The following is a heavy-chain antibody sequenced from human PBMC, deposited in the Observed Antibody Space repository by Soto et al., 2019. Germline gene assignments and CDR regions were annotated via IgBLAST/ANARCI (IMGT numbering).Heavy chain of an antibody. CDR3: AKDTVYYFGDKGH. Sequence: QLLESGGGLVQPGGSLRLSCAASGFSFAGSVMSWVRQAPGKGLEWVSTILGYETSTYYADSVKGRFTISRDTSMNTLYLEMNSLPAEDTAVYSCAKDTVYYFGDKGHWRQGTLVTVSS. J-gene: IGHJ4*02. V-gene: IGHV3-23*01. CDR2: ILGYETST. CDR1: GFSFAGSV. D-gene: IGHD3-10*01.